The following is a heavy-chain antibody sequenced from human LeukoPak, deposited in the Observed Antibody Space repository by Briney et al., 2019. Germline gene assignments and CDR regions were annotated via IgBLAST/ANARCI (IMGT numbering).Heavy chain of an antibody. D-gene: IGHD1-26*01. V-gene: IGHV4-39*01. CDR3: ARQFSPGIVGAGPFDY. CDR1: GGSISSSSYY. J-gene: IGHJ4*02. Sequence: SGTLSLTCTVSGGSISSSSYYWGWIRQPPGKGLEWIGSIYYSGSTYYNPSLKSRVTISVDTSKNQFSLKLSSVTAADTAVYYCARQFSPGIVGAGPFDYWGQGTLVTVSS. CDR2: IYYSGST.